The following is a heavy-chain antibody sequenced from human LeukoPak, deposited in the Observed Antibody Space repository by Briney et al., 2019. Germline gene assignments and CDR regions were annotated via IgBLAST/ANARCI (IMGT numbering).Heavy chain of an antibody. CDR2: IWYDGSNK. J-gene: IGHJ3*02. CDR1: GFTFSSYG. V-gene: IGHV3-33*01. CDR3: ARDQGLNDAFDI. Sequence: SGRSLRLSCAAPGFTFSSYGMHWVRQAPGKGLEWVTVIWYDGSNKYYADSVKGRFTISRDNSKNTLYLQMNSLRAEDTAVYYCARDQGLNDAFDIWGQGTMVTVSS.